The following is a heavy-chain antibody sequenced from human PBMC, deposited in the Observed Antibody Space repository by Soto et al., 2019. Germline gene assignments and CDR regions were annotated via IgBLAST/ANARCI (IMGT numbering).Heavy chain of an antibody. CDR3: AKGGGRIAARTNWFDP. J-gene: IGHJ5*02. CDR2: ISGSGGST. Sequence: EVQLLESGGGLVQPGGSLRLSCAASGFTFSSYAMSWVRQAPGKGLEWVSAISGSGGSTYYADSVKGRFTISRDNSKNPLYLQMNSLRAEDTAVYYCAKGGGRIAARTNWFDPWGQGTLVTVSS. D-gene: IGHD6-25*01. V-gene: IGHV3-23*01. CDR1: GFTFSSYA.